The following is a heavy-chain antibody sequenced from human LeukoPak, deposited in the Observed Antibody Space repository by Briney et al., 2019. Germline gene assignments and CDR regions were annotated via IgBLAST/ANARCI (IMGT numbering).Heavy chain of an antibody. D-gene: IGHD2-2*01. J-gene: IGHJ4*02. V-gene: IGHV3-21*01. CDR3: ASTNGIVVVPAAALN. CDR1: GFPFSSYS. CDR2: ISSSSSYI. Sequence: GGSLRLSCEASGFPFSSYSMNWVRKAPGKGLDWVSSISSSSSYIYYADSVKGRFTISRDNAKNSLYLQMNSLRAEDTAVYYCASTNGIVVVPAAALNWGQGTLVTVSS.